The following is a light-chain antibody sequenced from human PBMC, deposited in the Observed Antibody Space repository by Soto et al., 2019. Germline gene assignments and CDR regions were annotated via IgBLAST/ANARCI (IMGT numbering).Light chain of an antibody. CDR1: SSDVGGYNF. CDR3: CSYAGTYTLGV. J-gene: IGLJ1*01. V-gene: IGLV2-11*01. CDR2: DVT. Sequence: LTQPRSVSGSPGQSVTISCTGTSSDVGGYNFVSWYQQHPGKAPKLMIYDVTKRPSGVPDRFSGSKSDNTASLTISGLLSEDEADYYCCSYAGTYTLGVFGTGTKLTVL.